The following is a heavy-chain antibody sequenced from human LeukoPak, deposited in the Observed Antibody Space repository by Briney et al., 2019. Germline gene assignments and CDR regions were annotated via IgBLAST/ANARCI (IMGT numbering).Heavy chain of an antibody. J-gene: IGHJ4*02. CDR2: ISFDGNKR. Sequence: SGGSLRLSCAASGLSFSSFAMHWLPPAPGKGREGGSMISFDGNKRDYADTVKGRFTMSKDNSKNTVYLEVNNRRPGDTAVYFCVGAHRLTASNIDYWGQGTLVSVSS. V-gene: IGHV3-30*14. D-gene: IGHD3-16*01. CDR1: GLSFSSFA. CDR3: VGAHRLTASNIDY.